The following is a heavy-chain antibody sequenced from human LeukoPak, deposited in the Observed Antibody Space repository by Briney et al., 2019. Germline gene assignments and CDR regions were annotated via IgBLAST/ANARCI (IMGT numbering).Heavy chain of an antibody. CDR3: AKTTVTPGDFDY. D-gene: IGHD4-17*01. CDR2: IRYDGSNK. Sequence: GGSLRLSRAASGFTFSSYGMHWVRQAPGKGLEWVAFIRYDGSNKYYADSVKGRFTISRDNSKNTLYLQMNSLRAEDTAVYYCAKTTVTPGDFDYWGQGTLVTVSS. CDR1: GFTFSSYG. J-gene: IGHJ4*02. V-gene: IGHV3-30*02.